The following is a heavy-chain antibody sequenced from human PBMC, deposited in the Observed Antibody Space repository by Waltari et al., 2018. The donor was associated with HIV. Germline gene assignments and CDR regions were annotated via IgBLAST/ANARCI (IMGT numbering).Heavy chain of an antibody. CDR1: GFRLCRFW. V-gene: IGHV3-7*01. CDR2: IKQDGSEK. Sequence: EVQLVESGGGLVQPGGSLRLPFAASGFRLCRFWTSWVRQAPGKGLEWGANIKQDGSEKSYVDSVKGRFTISRDNAKNSLYLQMNSLRVEDTAVYYCARPIGRGQDYWGQGTLVTVSS. J-gene: IGHJ4*02. CDR3: ARPIGRGQDY.